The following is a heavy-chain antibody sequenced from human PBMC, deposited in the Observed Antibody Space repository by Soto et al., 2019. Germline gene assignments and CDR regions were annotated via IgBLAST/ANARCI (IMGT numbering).Heavy chain of an antibody. D-gene: IGHD1-26*01. V-gene: IGHV3-23*01. Sequence: EVQLLVSGGNLVHPGGSLRLSCEVSGFIFSSYAMGWVRQAPGKGLEWVSTISGRGSGKYYADSVKGRFTISRDNSKNTLYLQMNSLRAEDTAIYYCAKDRLAGGSYTFDSWGQGTPVTVSS. J-gene: IGHJ4*02. CDR1: GFIFSSYA. CDR3: AKDRLAGGSYTFDS. CDR2: ISGRGSGK.